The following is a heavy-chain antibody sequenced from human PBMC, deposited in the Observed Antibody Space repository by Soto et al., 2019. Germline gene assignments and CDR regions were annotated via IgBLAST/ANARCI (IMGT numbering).Heavy chain of an antibody. Sequence: QVQLQESGPGLVKPSQTLSLTCTVSGGSISSATYYWSWIRQQPGKGLEWIGYIYYTAATYYNMALKSRLYISLDTSENQFSLRLNSVTAADTAVYYCATIVSRAQGLPDSGGFDNWGQGTLVTVSS. V-gene: IGHV4-31*03. CDR2: IYYTAAT. D-gene: IGHD3-16*01. J-gene: IGHJ4*02. CDR1: GGSISSATYY. CDR3: ATIVSRAQGLPDSGGFDN.